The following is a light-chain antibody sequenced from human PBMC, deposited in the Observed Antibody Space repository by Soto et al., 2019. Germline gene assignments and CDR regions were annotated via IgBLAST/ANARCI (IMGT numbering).Light chain of an antibody. CDR2: DVI. V-gene: IGLV2-11*01. J-gene: IGLJ1*01. CDR3: CSYAGSYTHV. CDR1: SSDVGTYTY. Sequence: QSVLTQPRSVSGSPGQSVTISCTGTSSDVGTYTYVSWYQQHPGKAPKLIIYDVIKRPSGVPDRFSGSKSGNTASLTISGLQAEDEADYYCCSYAGSYTHVFGTGTKLTVL.